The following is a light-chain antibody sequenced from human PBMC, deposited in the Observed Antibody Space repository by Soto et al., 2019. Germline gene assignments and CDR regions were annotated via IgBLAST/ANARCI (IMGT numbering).Light chain of an antibody. CDR1: QSVSSNY. Sequence: EIVLTQSPGTLYLSPGERATLSCRASQSVSSNYLAWYQQKRGQAPRLLIYAASARATGIPDRFSGSGSGTGFTLTISSMEPEDFAVYFCQLYGSSPPRYTFAQGTKLEIK. CDR2: AAS. V-gene: IGKV3-20*01. J-gene: IGKJ2*01. CDR3: QLYGSSPPRYT.